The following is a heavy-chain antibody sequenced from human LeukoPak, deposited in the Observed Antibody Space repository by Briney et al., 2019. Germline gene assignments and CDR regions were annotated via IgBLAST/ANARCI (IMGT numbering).Heavy chain of an antibody. CDR1: GFTFSSYA. D-gene: IGHD3-22*01. CDR3: AKGDSAPRYYYYYGTHV. Sequence: GGSLRLSCAASGFTFSSYAMSWVRQAPGKGLEWVSAISGSGGSTYYADSVKGRFTISRDNSKNTLYLQMNSLRAEDTAVYYCAKGDSAPRYYYYYGTHVWGQGTTVTVSS. CDR2: ISGSGGST. J-gene: IGHJ6*02. V-gene: IGHV3-23*01.